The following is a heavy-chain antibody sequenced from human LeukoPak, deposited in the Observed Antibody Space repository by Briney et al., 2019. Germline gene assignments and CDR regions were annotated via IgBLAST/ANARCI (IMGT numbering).Heavy chain of an antibody. CDR1: GFTFSSYG. V-gene: IGHV3-30*03. D-gene: IGHD3-3*01. CDR2: ISYDGSNK. Sequence: GGSLRLSCAASGFTFSSYGMHWVRQAPGKGLEWVAVISYDGSNKYYADTVKGRFTISRDNSKNTLYLQMNSLRAEDTAVYYCARGYDFWSASLSPYYYSMDVWGKGTTVTVSS. CDR3: ARGYDFWSASLSPYYYSMDV. J-gene: IGHJ6*03.